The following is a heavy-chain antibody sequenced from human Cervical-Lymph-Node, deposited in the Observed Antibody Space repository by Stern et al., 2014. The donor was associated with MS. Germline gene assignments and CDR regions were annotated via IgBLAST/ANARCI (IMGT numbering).Heavy chain of an antibody. CDR2: VTHSGSYT. V-gene: IGHV3-21*01. CDR3: TRGFAFLTVSSH. Sequence: EVQLEESGGGLVKPGGSLRLSCAASAFTFSTYTMNWVRQAPGRGLEWVSSVTHSGSYTYYSDSVKGRFIISRDNTQNSVFLQMDRLRVEDTAVYYCTRGFAFLTVSSHWGQGALVTVSS. D-gene: IGHD4-17*01. CDR1: AFTFSTYT. J-gene: IGHJ4*02.